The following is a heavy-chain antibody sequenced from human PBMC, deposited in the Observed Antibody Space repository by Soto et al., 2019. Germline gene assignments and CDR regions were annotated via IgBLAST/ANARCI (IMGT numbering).Heavy chain of an antibody. J-gene: IGHJ3*02. CDR1: GLPVSSHG. CDR3: ARGERGVLDI. Sequence: EVQLLESGGGLAQPGGSLRLSCVVSGLPVSSHGMSWVRQAPGKGLEWVSGINAVGGRTYYADPVKGRLTISRDSSENTLYFQKNSLRVEDTAVYFVARGERGVLDIWGQWTKVNVSS. CDR2: INAVGGRT. D-gene: IGHD1-1*01. V-gene: IGHV3-23*01.